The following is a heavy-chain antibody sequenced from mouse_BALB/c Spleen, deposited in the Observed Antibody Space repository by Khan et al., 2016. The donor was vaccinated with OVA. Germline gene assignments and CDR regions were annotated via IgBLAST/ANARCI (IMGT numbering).Heavy chain of an antibody. Sequence: QVQLKESGPGLVAPSQSLSITCTVSGFSLTSYGVHWVRQPPGKGLEWLGVIWAGGSTNYNSAFMSRLSISKDNSKSQVFLKMNSLLADDTAMYYCAGLEDIWGQGTTLTVSS. CDR3: AGLEDI. V-gene: IGHV2-9*02. J-gene: IGHJ2*01. CDR1: GFSLTSYG. CDR2: IWAGGST.